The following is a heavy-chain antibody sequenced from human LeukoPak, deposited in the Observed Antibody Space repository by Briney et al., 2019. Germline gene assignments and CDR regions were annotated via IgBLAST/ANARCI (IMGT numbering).Heavy chain of an antibody. CDR3: ARTQTVRAVDY. CDR2: IYHSGST. CDR1: GGSISSSNW. D-gene: IGHD2-21*02. V-gene: IGHV4-4*02. Sequence: SGTLSLTCAVSGGSISSSNWWSWIRQPPGKGLEWIAEIYHSGSTNYNPSLKSRVTISVDTSKNQFSLKLSSLTAADTAVYYCARTQTVRAVDYWGQGTLVTVSS. J-gene: IGHJ4*02.